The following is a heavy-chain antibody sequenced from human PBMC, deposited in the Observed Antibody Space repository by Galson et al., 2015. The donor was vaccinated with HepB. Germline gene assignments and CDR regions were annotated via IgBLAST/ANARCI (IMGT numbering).Heavy chain of an antibody. CDR3: ARVSRQLLVGAFDY. CDR1: GGSISSGGYY. Sequence: TLSLTCTVSGGSISSGGYYWSWIRQHPGKGLEWIGYIYYTGSTYYNPSLKSRVSISVDTSKNQFSLKLSSVTAADTAVYYCARVSRQLLVGAFDYWGQGTLVTVSS. D-gene: IGHD1-26*01. V-gene: IGHV4-31*03. J-gene: IGHJ4*02. CDR2: IYYTGST.